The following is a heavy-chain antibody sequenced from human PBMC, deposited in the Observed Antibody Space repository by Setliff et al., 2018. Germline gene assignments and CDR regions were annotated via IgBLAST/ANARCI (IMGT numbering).Heavy chain of an antibody. CDR2: IRPNGGGT. D-gene: IGHD2-21*01. Sequence: ASVKVSCKTSGYPFIEHYVNWVRQAPGQGLEWMGWIRPNGGGTHYAQKFQGRVTMTRDTANSTVYMDLSSPTSDDTAIYYCARGGGSYRAGNSRPTYWFDPWGQGTLVTVSS. CDR3: ARGGGSYRAGNSRPTYWFDP. V-gene: IGHV1-2*02. J-gene: IGHJ5*02. CDR1: GYPFIEHY.